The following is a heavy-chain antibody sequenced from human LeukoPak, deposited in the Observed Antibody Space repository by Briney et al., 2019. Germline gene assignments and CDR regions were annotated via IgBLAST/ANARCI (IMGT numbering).Heavy chain of an antibody. Sequence: GGSLRLSCAASGFTFDDYAMHWVRQAPGKGLEWVSGIGWNSGGIVYADSVKGRFTISRDNAKNSLYLQMNSLGAEDTALYYCVKVTAAGFVDHWGQGTLVTVSS. J-gene: IGHJ4*02. CDR1: GFTFDDYA. D-gene: IGHD6-13*01. CDR3: VKVTAAGFVDH. V-gene: IGHV3-9*01. CDR2: IGWNSGGI.